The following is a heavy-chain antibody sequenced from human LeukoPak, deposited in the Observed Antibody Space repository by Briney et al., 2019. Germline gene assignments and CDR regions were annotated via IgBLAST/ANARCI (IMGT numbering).Heavy chain of an antibody. Sequence: GASVKVSCKASGYTFTSYAMNWVRQAPGQGLEWMGWINTNTGNPTYAQGFTGRFVFSLDTSVSTAYLQISSLKAEDTAVYYCARGGVTGTYADYYYYYLDVWGKGTTVTVSS. V-gene: IGHV7-4-1*02. CDR3: ARGGVTGTYADYYYYYLDV. D-gene: IGHD1-7*01. CDR1: GYTFTSYA. CDR2: INTNTGNP. J-gene: IGHJ6*03.